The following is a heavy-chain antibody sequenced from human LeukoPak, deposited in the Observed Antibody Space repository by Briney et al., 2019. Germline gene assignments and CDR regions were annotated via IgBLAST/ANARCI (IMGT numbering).Heavy chain of an antibody. CDR1: GFTFSSYS. CDR3: ASSTAAAHNWFDP. D-gene: IGHD6-13*01. J-gene: IGHJ5*02. Sequence: GGSLRLSCAASGFTFSSYSMNWVRQAPGKGLEWVSSISSSSSYIYYADSVKGRFTISRDNAKNSLYLQMNSRRAEDTAVYYCASSTAAAHNWFDPWGQGTLVTVSS. CDR2: ISSSSSYI. V-gene: IGHV3-21*01.